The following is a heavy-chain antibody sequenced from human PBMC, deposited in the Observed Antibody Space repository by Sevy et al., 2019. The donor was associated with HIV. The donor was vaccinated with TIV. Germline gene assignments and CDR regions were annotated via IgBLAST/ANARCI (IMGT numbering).Heavy chain of an antibody. CDR1: GGTFSSYA. V-gene: IGHV1-69*06. CDR3: ARDLGEAVAGTGYNWFDP. J-gene: IGHJ5*02. Sequence: ASVKVSCKASGGTFSSYAISWVRQAPGQGLEWMGGIIPIFGTANYAQKFQGRVTITADKSTSTAYMELSSLRSEDTAVYYCARDLGEAVAGTGYNWFDPWGQGTLVTVSS. CDR2: IIPIFGTA. D-gene: IGHD6-19*01.